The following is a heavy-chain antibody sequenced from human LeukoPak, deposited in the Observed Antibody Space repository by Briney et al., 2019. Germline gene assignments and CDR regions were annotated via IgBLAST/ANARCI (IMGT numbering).Heavy chain of an antibody. V-gene: IGHV4-34*01. CDR3: ARGLPKAANSSGWYLGPAFDY. Sequence: PSETLSLTCAVYGGSFSGYYWSWIRQPPGKGLEWIGEINHSGSTNYNPSLKSRVTISVDTSKNQFSLKLSSVTAADTAVYYCARGLPKAANSSGWYLGPAFDYWGQGTLVTVSS. D-gene: IGHD6-13*01. CDR2: INHSGST. J-gene: IGHJ4*02. CDR1: GGSFSGYY.